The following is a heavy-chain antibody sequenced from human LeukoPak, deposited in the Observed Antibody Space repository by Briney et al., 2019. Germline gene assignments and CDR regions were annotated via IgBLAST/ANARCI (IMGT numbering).Heavy chain of an antibody. Sequence: GGSLRLSCAASGFTFSSYWMSWVRQAPGKGLEWEANIKQDGSEKYYVDSVKGRFTISRDNAKNTLYLQMNTLRVEDTAVYYCTRDLMDYDVSTGLHHYYMDVWGQGTTVTVSS. D-gene: IGHD3-9*01. CDR2: IKQDGSEK. CDR3: TRDLMDYDVSTGLHHYYMDV. CDR1: GFTFSSYW. V-gene: IGHV3-7*01. J-gene: IGHJ6*02.